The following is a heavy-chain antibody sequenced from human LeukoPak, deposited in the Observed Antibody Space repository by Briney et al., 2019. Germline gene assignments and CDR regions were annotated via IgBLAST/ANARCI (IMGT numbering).Heavy chain of an antibody. V-gene: IGHV1-69*17. J-gene: IGHJ4*02. Sequence: SAVTVSFKASGGTFSMYANSWVRQARGQGGGGRGGIIPMFCIPNYAQKFQGRVTIPPDQSTSTAFMELSSLRSEDTAVYYCARDRPYTGGWRGFDYWGQGTLVTVSS. D-gene: IGHD6-19*01. CDR3: ARDRPYTGGWRGFDY. CDR1: GGTFSMYA. CDR2: IIPMFCIP.